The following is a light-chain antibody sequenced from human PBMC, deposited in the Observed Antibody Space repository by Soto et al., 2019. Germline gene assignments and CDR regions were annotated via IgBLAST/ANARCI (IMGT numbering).Light chain of an antibody. CDR3: CSYAGSPYV. V-gene: IGLV2-11*01. J-gene: IGLJ1*01. CDR2: DVS. Sequence: QPALTQPRSVSGSPGQSVAISCTGTSSDVGDYNYVSWYQQHPGKAPKVMIYDVSKRPSGVPDRFSGSKSGNTASLTISGLQAEDEADYYCCSYAGSPYVFGTGTKVTVL. CDR1: SSDVGDYNY.